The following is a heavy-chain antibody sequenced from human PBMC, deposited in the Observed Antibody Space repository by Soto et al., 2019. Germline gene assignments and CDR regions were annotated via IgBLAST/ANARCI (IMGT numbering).Heavy chain of an antibody. CDR3: ARGPDDSDVPHWDH. Sequence: QVQLVQSGPEVRKPGASVRLSCATSGYNFNQYYIHWVRQAPGQGLVWMGIINLRGGTTEYAHKFRGRVTVTGDTSTRTAYMELSSLRSEDTAVYCCARGPDDSDVPHWDHWGQGTLITVSS. J-gene: IGHJ4*02. D-gene: IGHD4-17*01. CDR2: INLRGGTT. V-gene: IGHV1-46*02. CDR1: GYNFNQYY.